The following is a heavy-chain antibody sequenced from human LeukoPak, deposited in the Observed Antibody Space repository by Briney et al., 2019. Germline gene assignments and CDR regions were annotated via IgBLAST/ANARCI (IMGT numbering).Heavy chain of an antibody. D-gene: IGHD1-7*01. J-gene: IGHJ4*02. CDR1: GYTFTGYY. CDR3: ARAGLELHYYFDY. V-gene: IGHV1-2*02. Sequence: ASVKVSCKASGYTFTGYYVHWVRQAPGQGLEWMGWINPNSGGTNYAQKFQGRVTMTRDTSISTAYMELSSLRSEDTAVYYCARAGLELHYYFDYWGQGTLVTVSS. CDR2: INPNSGGT.